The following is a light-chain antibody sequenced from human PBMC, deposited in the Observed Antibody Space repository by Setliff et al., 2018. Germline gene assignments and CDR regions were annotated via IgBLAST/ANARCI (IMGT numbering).Light chain of an antibody. CDR1: SSNIGSNT. CDR2: SNN. CDR3: AAWDDSLNGPV. V-gene: IGLV1-44*01. Sequence: QSVLTQPPSASGTPGQRVTISCSGSSSNIGSNTVNWYQQLPGTAPKLLIYSNNQRPSGVPDRFSGSKSGTSASLAISGLQSEGEADYYCAAWDDSLNGPVFGTGTKV. J-gene: IGLJ1*01.